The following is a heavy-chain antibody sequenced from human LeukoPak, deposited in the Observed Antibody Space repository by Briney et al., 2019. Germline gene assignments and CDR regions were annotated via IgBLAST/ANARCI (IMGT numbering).Heavy chain of an antibody. CDR2: IYYSGST. CDR1: GGSISSYY. Sequence: SETLSLTCTVSGGSISSYYWSWIRQPPGKGLEWIGYIYYSGSTNYNSSLKSQVTILVDISKNQFSLKLSSVTAADTAVYYCARATGYMIEDYFDSWGQGILVTVSS. D-gene: IGHD3-22*01. V-gene: IGHV4-59*01. CDR3: ARATGYMIEDYFDS. J-gene: IGHJ4*02.